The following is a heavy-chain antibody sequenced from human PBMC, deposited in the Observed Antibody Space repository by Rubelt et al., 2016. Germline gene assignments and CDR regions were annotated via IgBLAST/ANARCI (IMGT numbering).Heavy chain of an antibody. CDR3: ATVDWLPTH. D-gene: IGHD6-19*01. V-gene: IGHV3-48*04. CDR1: GFSFSSNS. Sequence: EVQLVESGGGLVQPGGSLRLSCVDSGFSFSSNSMNWVRQAPGKGPEWVSFISGGSGSTIYHADSVTGRFTISRDNAQNSLYLQMNSLGADDTAVYYCATVDWLPTHWGQGSLVTVSS. J-gene: IGHJ4*02. CDR2: ISGGSGSTI.